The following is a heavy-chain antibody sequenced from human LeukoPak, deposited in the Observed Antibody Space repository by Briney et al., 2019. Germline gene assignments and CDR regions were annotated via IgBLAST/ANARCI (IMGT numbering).Heavy chain of an antibody. J-gene: IGHJ6*03. CDR3: ARDSWYTAMVTNYYYYMDV. Sequence: ASVKVSCKASGYTFTSYAMNWVRQAPGQGLEWMGWINPNSGGTNYAQKFQGRVTMTRDTSISTAYMELSRLRSDDTAVYYCARDSWYTAMVTNYYYYMDVWGKGTTVTISS. CDR2: INPNSGGT. D-gene: IGHD5-18*01. V-gene: IGHV1-2*02. CDR1: GYTFTSYA.